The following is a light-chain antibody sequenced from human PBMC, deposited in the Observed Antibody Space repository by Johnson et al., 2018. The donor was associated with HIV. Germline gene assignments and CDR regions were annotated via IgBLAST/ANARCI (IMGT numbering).Light chain of an antibody. V-gene: IGLV1-51*01. CDR1: SSNIGNNY. J-gene: IGLJ1*01. Sequence: QSVLTQPPSVSAAPGQKVTISCSGSSSNIGNNYVSWYQQLPGTAPKLLIYDNNKRPSGIPDRFSGSKSGTSATLGIPGLPTGDEADYYCGTWDSSLSKGVFGTGTKVTVL. CDR3: GTWDSSLSKGV. CDR2: DNN.